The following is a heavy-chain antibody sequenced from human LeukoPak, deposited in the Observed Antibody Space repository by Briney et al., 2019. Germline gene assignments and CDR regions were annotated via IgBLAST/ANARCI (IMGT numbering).Heavy chain of an antibody. CDR2: ISYDGSNK. CDR1: GFTFSSYA. D-gene: IGHD7-27*01. J-gene: IGHJ4*02. CDR3: ARDPNWGIDY. Sequence: GGSLRLSCAASGFTFSSYAMHWVRQAPGKGLEWVAVISYDGSNKYYADSVKGRFTISRDNSKNTLYLQTSSLRAEDTAVYYCARDPNWGIDYWGQGTLVTVSS. V-gene: IGHV3-30-3*01.